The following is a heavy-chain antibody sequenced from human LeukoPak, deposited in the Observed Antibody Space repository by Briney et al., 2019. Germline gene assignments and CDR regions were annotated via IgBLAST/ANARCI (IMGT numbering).Heavy chain of an antibody. CDR3: ARELYVVYYYYMDV. CDR1: GGSFSGYY. V-gene: IGHV4-34*01. CDR2: INHSGST. Sequence: SETLSLTCAVYGGSFSGYYWSWIRQPPGKGLEWIGEINHSGSTNYNPSLKSRVTISVDTSKNQCSLKPSSVTAADTAVYYCARELYVVYYYYMDVWGKGTTVTISS. J-gene: IGHJ6*03. D-gene: IGHD2-15*01.